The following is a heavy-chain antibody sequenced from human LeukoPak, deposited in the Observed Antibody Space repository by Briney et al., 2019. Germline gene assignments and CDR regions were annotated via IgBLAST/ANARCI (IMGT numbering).Heavy chain of an antibody. CDR2: INPDSGGT. J-gene: IGHJ6*03. CDR3: ASGYSDYADYYTYYMDV. CDR1: GYSFTGYY. Sequence: GASVKVSCKASGYSFTGYYMHWVRQAPGQGLEWMGWINPDSGGTNYAQKFQGRVTMTRDTSITTAYMELSRLTSDDTAVYYCASGYSDYADYYTYYMDVWGKGTTVTVSS. V-gene: IGHV1-2*02. D-gene: IGHD4-11*01.